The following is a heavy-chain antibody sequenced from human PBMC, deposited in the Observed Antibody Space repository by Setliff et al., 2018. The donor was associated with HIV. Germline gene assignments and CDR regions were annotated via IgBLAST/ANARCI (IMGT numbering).Heavy chain of an antibody. J-gene: IGHJ4*02. Sequence: ASVKVSCKASGFSFDDYYIHWVRQAPGQGLEWMGCVIPNSGKTYYAQEFQGRVTMTTDTSTNTAYMELSSLRSEDTAIYYCARDPYGYCTTTTCYVPGYWGQGTLVTVSS. D-gene: IGHD2-2*03. V-gene: IGHV1-2*02. CDR2: VIPNSGKT. CDR1: GFSFDDYY. CDR3: ARDPYGYCTTTTCYVPGY.